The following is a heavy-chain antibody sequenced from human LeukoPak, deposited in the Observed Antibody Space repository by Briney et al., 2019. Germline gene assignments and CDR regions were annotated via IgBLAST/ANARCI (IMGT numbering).Heavy chain of an antibody. J-gene: IGHJ4*02. CDR3: ARSFNDYGDYSVGY. D-gene: IGHD4-17*01. V-gene: IGHV3-11*01. CDR1: GFTFNDYY. CDR2: ISSSGSTI. Sequence: PGGSLRLSCAASGFTFNDYYMSWIRQAPGKGLEWVSYISSSGSTIYYADSVKGRFTISRDNAKNSLYLQMNSLRAEDTAVYYCARSFNDYGDYSVGYWGQGTLVTVSS.